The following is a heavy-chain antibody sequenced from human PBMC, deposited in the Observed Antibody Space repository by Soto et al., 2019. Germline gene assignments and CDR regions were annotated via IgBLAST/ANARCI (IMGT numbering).Heavy chain of an antibody. CDR2: ISAYNGNT. D-gene: IGHD3-3*01. V-gene: IGHV1-18*01. J-gene: IGHJ6*02. CDR3: ARGDFWSGFGYYYYGMDV. CDR1: GYTFTSYG. Sequence: QVQLVQSGAEVKKPGASVKVSCKASGYTFTSYGISWVRQAPGQGLEWMGWISAYNGNTNYAQKLQGRVTMTTDTSTSTXFMELRSLRSDDTAVYYCARGDFWSGFGYYYYGMDVWGQGTTVTVSS.